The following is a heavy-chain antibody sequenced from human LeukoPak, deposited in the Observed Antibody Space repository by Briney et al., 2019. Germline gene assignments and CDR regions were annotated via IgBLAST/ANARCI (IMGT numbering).Heavy chain of an antibody. J-gene: IGHJ5*02. CDR3: GKEGGA. D-gene: IGHD3-16*01. CDR2: IGGRGTST. CDR1: GFMFSDFT. Sequence: PGGSLRLSCAACGFMFSDFTMTWVRQAPGKGREWVSAIGGRGTSTYYADSLGGGFTISRDNSKDMLYLQMNSLKVEDTATYYCGKEGGAWGQGTKVTVSS. V-gene: IGHV3-23*01.